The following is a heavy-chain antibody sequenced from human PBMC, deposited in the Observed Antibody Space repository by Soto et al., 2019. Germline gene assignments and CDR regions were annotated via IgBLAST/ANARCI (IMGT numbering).Heavy chain of an antibody. D-gene: IGHD3-3*01. J-gene: IGHJ6*02. CDR2: ISAYNGNT. CDR3: AREDATIFGVVNYYYGMDV. Sequence: ASVKVSCKASGYTFTSYGISWVRQAPGQGLEWMGWISAYNGNTNYAQKLQGRVTMTTDTPTSTAYMELRSLRSDDTAVYYCAREDATIFGVVNYYYGMDVWGQGTTVTVSS. CDR1: GYTFTSYG. V-gene: IGHV1-18*01.